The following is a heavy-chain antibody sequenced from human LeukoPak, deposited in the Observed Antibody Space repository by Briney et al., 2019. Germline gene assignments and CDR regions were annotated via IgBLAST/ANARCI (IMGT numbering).Heavy chain of an antibody. CDR1: GFTFSSYA. Sequence: PGGSLRLSCAASGFTFSSYAMSWVRQAPGKGLEWVSAISGSGGSTYYAASVKGRFTISRDNSKNTLYLQMNSLRAEDTAVYYCAGDSSGIFDYWGQGTLVTVSS. CDR3: AGDSSGIFDY. J-gene: IGHJ4*02. D-gene: IGHD3-22*01. V-gene: IGHV3-23*01. CDR2: ISGSGGST.